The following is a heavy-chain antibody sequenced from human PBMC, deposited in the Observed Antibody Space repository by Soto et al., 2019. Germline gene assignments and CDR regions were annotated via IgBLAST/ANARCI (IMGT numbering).Heavy chain of an antibody. CDR3: ARDGRGDDDVGSMVDSSGGGFDY. V-gene: IGHV3-33*01. CDR2: IWYDGSNK. CDR1: GFTFSSYG. J-gene: IGHJ4*02. Sequence: QVQLVESGGGVVQPGRSLRLSCAASGFTFSSYGMHWVRQAPGKGLEWVAVIWYDGSNKYYADSVKGRFTISRDNSKNTRYLHKNSLRAEDTAVYYCARDGRGDDDVGSMVDSSGGGFDYWGQGTLVTVSS. D-gene: IGHD6-19*01.